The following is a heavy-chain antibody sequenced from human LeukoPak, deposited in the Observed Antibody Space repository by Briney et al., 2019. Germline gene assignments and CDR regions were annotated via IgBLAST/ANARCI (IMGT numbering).Heavy chain of an antibody. D-gene: IGHD3-9*01. CDR3: AKVGNYDILTGYSPFDY. CDR2: ISGSGGST. CDR1: GFTFSSYG. V-gene: IGHV3-23*01. Sequence: GGSLRLSCAASGFTFSSYGMSWVRQAPGKGLEWVSAISGSGGSTYYADSVKGRFTISRDNSKNTLYLQMNSLRAEDTAVYYCAKVGNYDILTGYSPFDYWGQGTLVTVSS. J-gene: IGHJ4*02.